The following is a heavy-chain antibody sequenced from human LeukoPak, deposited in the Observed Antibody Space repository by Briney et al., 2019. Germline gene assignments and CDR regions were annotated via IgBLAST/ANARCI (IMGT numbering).Heavy chain of an antibody. Sequence: GSLRLSFAASGFTFYDYGMSWVRPAPGKGVEWVSGINWNGGSKGYCDSVKGGFTISRDNAKNSLYLQMNSLRAEDTALYYCARGPTRYYYDSSGYYYSEYFQHWGQGTLVTVSS. J-gene: IGHJ1*01. V-gene: IGHV3-20*03. D-gene: IGHD3-22*01. CDR2: INWNGGSK. CDR1: GFTFYDYG. CDR3: ARGPTRYYYDSSGYYYSEYFQH.